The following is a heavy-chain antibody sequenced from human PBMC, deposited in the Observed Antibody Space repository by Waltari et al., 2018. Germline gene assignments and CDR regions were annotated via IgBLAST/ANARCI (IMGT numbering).Heavy chain of an antibody. D-gene: IGHD6-19*01. CDR3: TRDKGWQCFDI. CDR2: INVDGSED. V-gene: IGHV3-7*03. Sequence: EVQLVESGGGLVQPGGSLRLSCAAAGFMFRSYWMTWVGPVPGKGLERVANINVDGSEDYFVESVRGRFSISRDNAKNSLYLQMNSLRAEDTAVYYCTRDKGWQCFDIWGQGTMVTVSS. CDR1: GFMFRSYW. J-gene: IGHJ3*02.